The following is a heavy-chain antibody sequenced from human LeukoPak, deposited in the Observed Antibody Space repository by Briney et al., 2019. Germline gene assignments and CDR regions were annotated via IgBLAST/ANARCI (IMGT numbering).Heavy chain of an antibody. Sequence: GGSLRLSCAASGFTFSSYSMNWVRQAPGKGLECVSSISSSSSYIYYADSVKGRFTISRDNAKNSLYLQMNSLRAEDTAVYYCAREVAGQGAFDIWGQGTMVTVSS. V-gene: IGHV3-21*01. J-gene: IGHJ3*02. CDR3: AREVAGQGAFDI. CDR1: GFTFSSYS. D-gene: IGHD3-10*01. CDR2: ISSSSSYI.